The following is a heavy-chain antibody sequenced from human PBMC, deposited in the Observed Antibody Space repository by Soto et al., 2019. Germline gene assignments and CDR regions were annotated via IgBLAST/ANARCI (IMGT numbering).Heavy chain of an antibody. D-gene: IGHD4-17*01. J-gene: IGHJ5*02. V-gene: IGHV3-15*07. CDR1: VFTFSNAW. CDR3: TTDRSPVTHWFDP. CDR2: IKSKTDGGTT. Sequence: GGSLRLSCAASVFTFSNAWMNWVRQAPGKGLEWVGRIKSKTDGGTTDYAAPVKGRFTISRDDSKNTLYLQMNSLKTEDTAVYYCTTDRSPVTHWFDPWGQGTLVTVSS.